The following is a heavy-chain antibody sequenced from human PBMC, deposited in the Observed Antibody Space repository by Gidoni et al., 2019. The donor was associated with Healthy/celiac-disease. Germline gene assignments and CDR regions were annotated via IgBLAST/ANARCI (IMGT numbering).Heavy chain of an antibody. D-gene: IGHD3-22*01. CDR2: ISSSSSYI. V-gene: IGHV3-21*01. CDR1: GFTFSGYS. CDR3: ARDGRYYYDSSGYPPFDY. Sequence: EVQLVESGGGLVKPGGSLRLSCAASGFTFSGYSLNWVRQAPGKGLEWVSSISSSSSYIYYADSVKGRFTISRDNAKNSLYLQMNSLRAEDTAVYYCARDGRYYYDSSGYPPFDYWGQGTLVTVSS. J-gene: IGHJ4*02.